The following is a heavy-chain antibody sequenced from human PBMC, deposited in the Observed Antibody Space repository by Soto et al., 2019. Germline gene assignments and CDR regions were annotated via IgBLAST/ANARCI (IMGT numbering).Heavy chain of an antibody. Sequence: SETLSLTCTVSGGSISSGGYYWSWIRQHPGKGLEWIGYIYYSGSTYYNPSLKSRVTISVDTSKNQFSLKLSSVTAADTAVYYCARSFQSGVDWFDPWGQGTLVTVSS. D-gene: IGHD5-12*01. V-gene: IGHV4-31*03. CDR1: GGSISSGGYY. CDR3: ARSFQSGVDWFDP. J-gene: IGHJ5*02. CDR2: IYYSGST.